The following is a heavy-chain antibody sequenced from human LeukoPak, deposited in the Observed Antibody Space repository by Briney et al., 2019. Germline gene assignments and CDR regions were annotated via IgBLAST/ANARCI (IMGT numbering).Heavy chain of an antibody. CDR3: ARDGIATTKNAFDI. Sequence: GASVKVSCKASRYTFTDYYMHWVRQAPGQGLEWMGWINPNSGDTNYAQKFQGRVTMTRDTSISTDYMELGGLRSDDTAVYYCARDGIATTKNAFDIWGQGTMVTVSS. CDR1: RYTFTDYY. V-gene: IGHV1-2*02. D-gene: IGHD1-26*01. J-gene: IGHJ3*02. CDR2: INPNSGDT.